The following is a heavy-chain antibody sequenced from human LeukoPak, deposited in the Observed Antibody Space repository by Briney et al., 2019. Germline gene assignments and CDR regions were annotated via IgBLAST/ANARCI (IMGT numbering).Heavy chain of an antibody. CDR3: ATLYYYDSSGSFDY. Sequence: ASVKVSCKASGYTFTGYYMHWVRQAPGQGLEWMGWINPNSGGTNYAQKFQGRVTMTRDTSISTAYMELRRLRYDEPAVYYCATLYYYDSSGSFDYWGQGTLVTVSS. V-gene: IGHV1-2*02. J-gene: IGHJ4*02. CDR2: INPNSGGT. CDR1: GYTFTGYY. D-gene: IGHD3-22*01.